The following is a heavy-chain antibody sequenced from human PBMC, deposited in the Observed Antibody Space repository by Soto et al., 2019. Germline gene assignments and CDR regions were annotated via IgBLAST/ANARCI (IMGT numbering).Heavy chain of an antibody. CDR1: GFTFSTYG. CDR3: ARAMGVAAAPDF. J-gene: IGHJ4*02. D-gene: IGHD6-13*01. Sequence: GSLRLSCAASGFTFSTYGIHWVRQAPGKGLEWVSVISYDGSNKYYAVSVKSRIIIHPDPSKNQFSLQLNSVTPEDTAVYFCARAMGVAAAPDFWGQGTLVTVSS. V-gene: IGHV3-30*03. CDR2: ISYDGSNK.